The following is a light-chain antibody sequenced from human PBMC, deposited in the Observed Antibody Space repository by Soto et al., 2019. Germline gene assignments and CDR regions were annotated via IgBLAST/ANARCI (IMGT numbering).Light chain of an antibody. CDR2: AAS. J-gene: IGKJ2*01. Sequence: DIKMTQSPSSLSASVGDRVTITCRASQTISTYLNWYQQKPGKAPNLLIYAASSLQSDVPSRFSGSGSGTAFTLTISSLQPEDSATYYCQQSYSNPRYTFGQGTKLEIK. CDR3: QQSYSNPRYT. CDR1: QTISTY. V-gene: IGKV1-39*01.